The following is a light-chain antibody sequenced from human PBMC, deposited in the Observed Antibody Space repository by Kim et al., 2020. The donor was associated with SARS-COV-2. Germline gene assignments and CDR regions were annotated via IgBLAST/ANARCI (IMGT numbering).Light chain of an antibody. CDR1: QSVSRSY. V-gene: IGKV3-20*01. J-gene: IGKJ2*01. CDR2: GAS. CDR3: QQYGSSPYT. Sequence: LSPGERATLSCRASQSVSRSYLAWYQQNPGQSPRLLIYGASSRATGIPDRFSGSGSGTDFTLTISRLEPEDFAVYYCQQYGSSPYTIGQGTKLEI.